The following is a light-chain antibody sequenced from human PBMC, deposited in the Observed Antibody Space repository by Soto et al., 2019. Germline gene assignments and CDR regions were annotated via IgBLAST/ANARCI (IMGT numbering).Light chain of an antibody. V-gene: IGKV1-5*03. CDR2: KAS. CDR1: QSISSW. J-gene: IGKJ5*01. Sequence: IQMTQSPSTLSASVGDRVTITCRASQSISSWLAWYQQKPGKAPKLLIYKASSLESGVPSRFSGSGSGTEFTLTISSLQPDDFATYYCQQYNSYTITFGQGTRLEI. CDR3: QQYNSYTIT.